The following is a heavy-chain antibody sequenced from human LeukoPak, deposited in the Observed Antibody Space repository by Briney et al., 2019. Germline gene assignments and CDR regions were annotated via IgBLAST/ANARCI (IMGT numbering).Heavy chain of an antibody. CDR1: GFTFSSYS. V-gene: IGHV3-21*01. J-gene: IGHJ4*02. CDR3: ARRSTPFYDFWSGYSEPLDY. Sequence: GGSLRLSCAASGFTFSSYSMNWVRQAPGKGLEWVSSISSSSSYIYYADSVKGRFTISRDDAKNSLYLQMNSLRAEDTAVYYCARRSTPFYDFWSGYSEPLDYWGQGTLVTVSS. D-gene: IGHD3-3*01. CDR2: ISSSSSYI.